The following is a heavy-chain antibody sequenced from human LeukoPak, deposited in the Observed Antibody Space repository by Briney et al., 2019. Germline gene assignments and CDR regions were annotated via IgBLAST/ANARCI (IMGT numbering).Heavy chain of an antibody. CDR3: ARAYYYDSSGYYYGPPYYFDY. D-gene: IGHD3-22*01. V-gene: IGHV1-2*02. CDR2: INPNSGGT. CDR1: GYTFTGYY. Sequence: ASVKVSCKASGYTFTGYYMHWVRQAPGQGLEWMGWINPNSGGTNYAQKFQGRVTMTRDTSISTAYMELSRLRSDDTAVYCCARAYYYDSSGYYYGPPYYFDYWGQGTLVTVSS. J-gene: IGHJ4*02.